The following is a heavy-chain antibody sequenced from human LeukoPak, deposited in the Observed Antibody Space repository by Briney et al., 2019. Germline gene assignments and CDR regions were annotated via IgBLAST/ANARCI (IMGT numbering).Heavy chain of an antibody. CDR3: ARVPAGSWGFHYYYYGMDV. CDR1: GFTFSSYA. J-gene: IGHJ6*02. V-gene: IGHV3-23*01. CDR2: ISGSGGST. Sequence: GGSLRLSCAASGFTFSSYAMSWVRQAPGKGLEWVSAISGSGGSTYYADSVKGRFTISRDNAKNSLYLQMNSLRAEDTAVYYCARVPAGSWGFHYYYYGMDVWGQGTTVTVSS. D-gene: IGHD6-13*01.